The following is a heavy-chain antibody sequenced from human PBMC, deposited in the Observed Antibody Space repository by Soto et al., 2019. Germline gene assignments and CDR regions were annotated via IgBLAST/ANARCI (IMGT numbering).Heavy chain of an antibody. CDR3: ARVSNEYGGNGAFDY. CDR2: IYHTGRT. J-gene: IGHJ4*02. V-gene: IGHV4-59*01. CDR1: GGSISGFP. D-gene: IGHD4-17*01. Sequence: HVQLQESGPGQVKPWETLSLTCSVSGGSISGFPWIWIRQPPGKGLEWVSYIYHTGRTNYNPSLKSRLTISLDMSRNQFSLQLTSVTAADTALYYCARVSNEYGGNGAFDYWGLGTLVTVSS.